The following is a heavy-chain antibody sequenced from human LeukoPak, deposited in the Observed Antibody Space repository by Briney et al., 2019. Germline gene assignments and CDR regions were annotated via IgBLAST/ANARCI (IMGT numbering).Heavy chain of an antibody. Sequence: ASVKVSCKASGYTFTTYGISWVRQAPGQGLEWMGWINTYNGNTNYAQKLQGRVTMITDTSTSTAYMDLRSLRSDDTAVYYCARDTVGTDYWGQGTLVTVSS. CDR1: GYTFTTYG. J-gene: IGHJ4*02. CDR2: INTYNGNT. D-gene: IGHD4-23*01. CDR3: ARDTVGTDY. V-gene: IGHV1-18*01.